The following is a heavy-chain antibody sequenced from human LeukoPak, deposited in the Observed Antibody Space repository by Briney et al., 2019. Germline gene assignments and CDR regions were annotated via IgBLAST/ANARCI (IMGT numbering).Heavy chain of an antibody. Sequence: PSETLSLTCAVYGGSFSGYYWSWIRQPPGKGLEWIGEINHSGSTNYNPSLKSQVTISVDTSKNQFSLKLSSVTAADTAVYYCARGAWGGYIDYWGQGTLVTVSS. V-gene: IGHV4-34*01. CDR3: ARGAWGGYIDY. J-gene: IGHJ4*02. CDR1: GGSFSGYY. CDR2: INHSGST. D-gene: IGHD2-21*01.